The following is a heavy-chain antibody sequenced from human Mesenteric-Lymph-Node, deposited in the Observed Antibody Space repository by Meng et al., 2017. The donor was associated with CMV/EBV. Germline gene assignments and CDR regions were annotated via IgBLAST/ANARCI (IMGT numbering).Heavy chain of an antibody. V-gene: IGHV3-48*03. CDR3: ARDPDYDILTGYPFGMDV. D-gene: IGHD3-9*01. Sequence: LSLTCAASGFTFSSYEMNWVRQAPGKGLEWVSYISSSGSTIYYADSVKGRFTISRDNAKNSLYLQMNSLRAEDTAVYYCARDPDYDILTGYPFGMDVWGQGTTVTVSS. CDR2: ISSSGSTI. J-gene: IGHJ6*02. CDR1: GFTFSSYE.